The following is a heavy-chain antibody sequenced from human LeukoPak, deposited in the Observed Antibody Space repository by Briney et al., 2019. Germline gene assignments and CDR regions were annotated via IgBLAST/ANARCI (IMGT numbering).Heavy chain of an antibody. V-gene: IGHV1-2*02. CDR3: ARGRFLEWRKSPDAFDI. CDR2: INPNSGGT. CDR1: GYTFTGYD. Sequence: GASVKVSCKASGYTFTGYDMHWVRQAPGQGLEWMGWINPNSGGTNYAQKFQGRVTMTRDTSISTAYTELSRLRSDDTAVYYCARGRFLEWRKSPDAFDIWGQGTMVTVSS. J-gene: IGHJ3*02. D-gene: IGHD3-3*01.